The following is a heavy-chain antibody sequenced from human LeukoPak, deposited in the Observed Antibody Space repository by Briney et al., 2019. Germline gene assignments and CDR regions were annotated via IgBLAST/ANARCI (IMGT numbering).Heavy chain of an antibody. J-gene: IGHJ6*02. Sequence: SETLSLTCTVSGGSISSSSYYWSWIRQPPGKGLEWIGEINHSGSTNYNPSLKSRVTISVDTSKNQFSLKLSSVTAADTAVYYCARLQGVEQWLVSYYYGMDVWGQGTTVTVSS. V-gene: IGHV4-39*07. CDR3: ARLQGVEQWLVSYYYGMDV. D-gene: IGHD6-19*01. CDR1: GGSISSSSYY. CDR2: INHSGST.